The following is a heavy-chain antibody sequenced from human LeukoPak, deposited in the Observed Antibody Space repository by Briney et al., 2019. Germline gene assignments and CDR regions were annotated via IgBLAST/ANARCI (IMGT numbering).Heavy chain of an antibody. Sequence: PSETLSLICTVSDGSISSGAYSWNWIRQPPGRGLEWVGYIYHGGSPYYNPSLKSRVTISVDWSKNQFSLSLSSVTAADTAVYYCARGEPSTLLNNDYYFMDVWGKGTTVTVSS. J-gene: IGHJ6*03. V-gene: IGHV4-30-2*01. D-gene: IGHD1-14*01. CDR3: ARGEPSTLLNNDYYFMDV. CDR2: IYHGGSP. CDR1: DGSISSGAYS.